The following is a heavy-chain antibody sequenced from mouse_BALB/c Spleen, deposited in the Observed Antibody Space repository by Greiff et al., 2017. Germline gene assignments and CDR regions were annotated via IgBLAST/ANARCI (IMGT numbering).Heavy chain of an antibody. CDR1: GFTFSSYT. Sequence: EVHLVESGGGLVKPGGSLKLSCAASGFTFSSYTMSWVRQTPEKRLEWVATISSGGGNTYYPDSVKGRFTISRDNAKNNLYLQMSSLRSEDTALYYCARYGYGNSAWFAYWGQGTLVTVSA. CDR3: ARYGYGNSAWFAY. V-gene: IGHV5-9*03. CDR2: ISSGGGNT. D-gene: IGHD2-1*01. J-gene: IGHJ3*01.